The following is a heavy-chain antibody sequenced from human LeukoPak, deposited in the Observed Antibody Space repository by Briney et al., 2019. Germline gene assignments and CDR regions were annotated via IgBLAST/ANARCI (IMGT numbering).Heavy chain of an antibody. CDR3: VKGRDYNDASAYYIGDY. J-gene: IGHJ4*02. D-gene: IGHD3-22*01. V-gene: IGHV3-23*01. CDR2: ITGSGTGT. CDR1: GFTFSTHA. Sequence: GGSLRLSSAASGFTFSTHAMIWVRQAPGKGPEGVSCITGSGTGTYYRDSVKGRFTISRENSNDTLYLQMNSLRAEDTAVYYCVKGRDYNDASAYYIGDYWGQGTLVTVSS.